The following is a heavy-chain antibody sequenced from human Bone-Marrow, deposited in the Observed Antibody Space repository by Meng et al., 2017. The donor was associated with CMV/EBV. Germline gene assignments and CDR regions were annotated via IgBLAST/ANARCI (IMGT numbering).Heavy chain of an antibody. CDR2: IRYDGSNK. J-gene: IGHJ6*02. D-gene: IGHD3-10*01. V-gene: IGHV3-30*02. Sequence: LSLTCAASGFTFSSYGMHWVRQAPGKGLEWVAFIRYDGSNKYYADSVKGRFTISRDNSKNTLYLQMNSLRAEDTAVYYCVRVSGTSSQYRPMDVWGQGTTVTVSS. CDR3: VRVSGTSSQYRPMDV. CDR1: GFTFSSYG.